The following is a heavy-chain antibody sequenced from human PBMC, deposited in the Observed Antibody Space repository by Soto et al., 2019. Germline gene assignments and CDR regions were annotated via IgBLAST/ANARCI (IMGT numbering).Heavy chain of an antibody. CDR1: GGSFSGYY. Sequence: SETLSLTCAVYGGSFSGYYWSWIRQPPGKGLEWIGEINHSGSTNYNPSLKSRVTISVDTSKNQFSLKLSSVTAADTAVYYCARDLRFLEWILSYGLDYWGQGTLVTVSS. CDR2: INHSGST. D-gene: IGHD3-3*01. J-gene: IGHJ4*02. CDR3: ARDLRFLEWILSYGLDY. V-gene: IGHV4-34*01.